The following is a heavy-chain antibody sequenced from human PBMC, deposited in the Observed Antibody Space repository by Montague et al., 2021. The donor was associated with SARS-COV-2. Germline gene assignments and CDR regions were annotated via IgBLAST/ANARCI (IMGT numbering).Heavy chain of an antibody. D-gene: IGHD3-10*01. CDR3: ARAVSVRGAVNWFDP. CDR2: IYYSGSI. V-gene: IGHV4-59*02. J-gene: IGHJ5*02. CDR1: GGSVSDHY. Sequence: SETLSLTCTVSGGSVSDHYWAWIRQPPGKGLEWLAYIYYSGSINSNASLKSRVSMSVDTSKNQFSLKLTSVTAADTAVYYCARAVSVRGAVNWFDPWGQGTLVTVSS.